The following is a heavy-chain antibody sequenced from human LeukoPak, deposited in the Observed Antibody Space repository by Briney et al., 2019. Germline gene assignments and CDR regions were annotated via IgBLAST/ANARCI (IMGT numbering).Heavy chain of an antibody. CDR3: ARGPDGSGSLDY. V-gene: IGHV4-4*07. D-gene: IGHD3-10*01. Sequence: SETLSLTCTVSGGSISSYYLSWIRQPAGKGLEWVGRIYTSGSTNYNPSLKSRVTMSVDTSKNQFSLKLSSVTAADTAVYYCARGPDGSGSLDYWGQGTLVTVSS. CDR2: IYTSGST. CDR1: GGSISSYY. J-gene: IGHJ4*02.